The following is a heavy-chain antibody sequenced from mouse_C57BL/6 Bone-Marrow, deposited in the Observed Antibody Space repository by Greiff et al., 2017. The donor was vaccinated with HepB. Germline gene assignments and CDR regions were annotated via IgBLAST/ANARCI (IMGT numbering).Heavy chain of an antibody. V-gene: IGHV10-1*01. CDR2: IRSKSNNYAT. CDR3: VVYSRYAMDY. CDR1: GFSFNTYA. D-gene: IGHD2-1*01. Sequence: EVMLVESGGGLVQPKGSLKLSCAASGFSFNTYAMNWVRQAPGKGLEWVARIRSKSNNYATYYADSVKDRFTISRDDTESMLYLQMNNLKTEDTSMYYCVVYSRYAMDYWGQGTSVTVSS. J-gene: IGHJ4*01.